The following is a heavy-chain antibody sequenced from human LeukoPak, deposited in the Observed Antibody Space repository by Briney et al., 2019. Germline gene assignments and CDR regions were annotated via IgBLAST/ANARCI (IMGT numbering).Heavy chain of an antibody. CDR2: INPNSGGT. Sequence: ASVKVSCKASGYTFTGYYMHWVRQAPGQGLEWMGWINPNSGGTNYAQKFQGRVTMTRDTSTSTVYMELTSLRTDDTALYYCARSWWGTDWSLYDNWFDPWGQGTLVTVSS. D-gene: IGHD3/OR15-3a*01. J-gene: IGHJ5*02. CDR1: GYTFTGYY. V-gene: IGHV1-2*02. CDR3: ARSWWGTDWSLYDNWFDP.